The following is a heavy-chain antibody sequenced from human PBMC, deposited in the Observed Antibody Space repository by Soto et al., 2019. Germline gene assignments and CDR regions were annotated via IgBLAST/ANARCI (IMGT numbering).Heavy chain of an antibody. CDR2: IYYSGST. Sequence: QLQLQESGPGLVKPSETLSLTCTVSGGSISSSSYYWGWIRQPPGKGLERIGSIYYSGSTYYNPSLKSRVTRSVDTSKNQFSLRLSSVTAADTAVYYCARTSYDILTGYYLYYFDYWGQGTLVTVSS. CDR3: ARTSYDILTGYYLYYFDY. D-gene: IGHD3-9*01. J-gene: IGHJ4*02. V-gene: IGHV4-39*01. CDR1: GGSISSSSYY.